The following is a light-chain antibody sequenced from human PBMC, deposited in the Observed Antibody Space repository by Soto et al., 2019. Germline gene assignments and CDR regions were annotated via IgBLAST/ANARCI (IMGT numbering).Light chain of an antibody. V-gene: IGKV3-20*01. J-gene: IGKJ4*01. CDR3: QQYGTSPLT. CDR2: DAS. Sequence: EIVLTQSPGTLSLSPGERATLSCRASQSVRSSLLAWYQQKPGQAPRLLIYDASRRAIGIPDRFSGSGSGTDFTVTISRLEPEDFAVYYCQQYGTSPLTFGGGTKVVIK. CDR1: QSVRSSL.